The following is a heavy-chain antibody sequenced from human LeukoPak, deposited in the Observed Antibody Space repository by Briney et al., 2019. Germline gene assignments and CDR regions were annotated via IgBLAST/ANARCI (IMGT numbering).Heavy chain of an antibody. CDR2: IYYSGRT. Sequence: PSETLSLTCTVSGGSISSSGYYWGWIRQPPGKGLEWIGSIYYSGRTYYNPSLKSRVTISVDTSKNQFSLKLSSVTAADTAVYYCARRVAAALPWFDPWGQGTLVTVSS. CDR3: ARRVAAALPWFDP. J-gene: IGHJ5*02. CDR1: GGSISSSGYY. D-gene: IGHD6-13*01. V-gene: IGHV4-39*01.